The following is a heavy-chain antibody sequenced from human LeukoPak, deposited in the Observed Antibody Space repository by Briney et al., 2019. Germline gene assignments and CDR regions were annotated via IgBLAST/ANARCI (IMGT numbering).Heavy chain of an antibody. CDR2: INPKSGDT. D-gene: IGHD2-21*02. J-gene: IGHJ5*02. CDR1: GYSFTAYY. Sequence: ASVRVSCKTSGYSFTAYYMHWVRQAPGQGFEWVGRINPKSGDTDYTQKFQGRVTMTRDTSISTAYMEVRRLRSDDTAVYYCATLPTARSWGQGTLVTVSS. CDR3: ATLPTARS. V-gene: IGHV1-2*06.